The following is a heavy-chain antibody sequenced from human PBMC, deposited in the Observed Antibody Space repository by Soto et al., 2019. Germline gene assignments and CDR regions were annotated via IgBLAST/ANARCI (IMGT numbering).Heavy chain of an antibody. CDR1: GYAFSQFY. CDR3: ARESGGTTATLDYYDFYMDV. V-gene: IGHV1-2*04. D-gene: IGHD4-17*01. Sequence: QVQLVQSGAEVKKPGASVKFSCKASGYAFSQFYIHWMRQAPGQGLEWMGWINPNSGRTKFAQKFQDWVTMTRDTSIKTVYMELSGLKSDATAVYYCARESGGTTATLDYYDFYMDVWGKGTTVTVSS. J-gene: IGHJ6*03. CDR2: INPNSGRT.